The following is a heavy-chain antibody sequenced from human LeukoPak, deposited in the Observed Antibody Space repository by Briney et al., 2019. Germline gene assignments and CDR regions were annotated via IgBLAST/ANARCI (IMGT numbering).Heavy chain of an antibody. CDR3: ARDPEGSGYSYFDY. CDR2: ISWNSGSI. J-gene: IGHJ4*02. D-gene: IGHD3-22*01. V-gene: IGHV3-9*01. CDR1: GFTFDDYA. Sequence: PGRSLRLSCAASGFTFDDYAMHWVRHAPGKGLEWVSGISWNSGSIGYADSVKGRFTISRDNAKNSLYLQMNSLRAEDTALYHCARDPEGSGYSYFDYWGQGTLVTVSS.